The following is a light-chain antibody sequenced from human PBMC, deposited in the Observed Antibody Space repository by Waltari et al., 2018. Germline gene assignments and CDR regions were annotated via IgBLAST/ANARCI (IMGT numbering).Light chain of an antibody. J-gene: IGKJ4*01. V-gene: IGKV3D-11*01. Sequence: EIVLTQSPATLPLSPGARATLSCRASQVIGSHLAWFQQKPGQAPRLLIYDASNTAPGIPARFSGSGSGTDFTLTISSLEPEDCAVYYCQQRSTWPLTFGGGTKVEIK. CDR2: DAS. CDR3: QQRSTWPLT. CDR1: QVIGSH.